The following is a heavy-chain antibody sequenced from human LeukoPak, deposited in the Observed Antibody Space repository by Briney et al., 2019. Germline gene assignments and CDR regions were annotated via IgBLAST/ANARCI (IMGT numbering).Heavy chain of an antibody. CDR2: ISAYNGNT. V-gene: IGHV1-18*01. D-gene: IGHD3-3*01. CDR1: GYTFTSYG. CDR3: ARDGGYVYYDFWSGPRLNDAFDI. Sequence: ASVKVSCKASGYTFTSYGISWVRQAPGQGLEWMGWISAYNGNTNYAQKLQGRVTMTTDTSTNTAYMELRSLRSDDTAVYYCARDGGYVYYDFWSGPRLNDAFDIWGQGTMVTVSS. J-gene: IGHJ3*02.